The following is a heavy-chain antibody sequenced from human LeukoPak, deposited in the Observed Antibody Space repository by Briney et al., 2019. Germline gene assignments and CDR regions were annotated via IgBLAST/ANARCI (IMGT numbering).Heavy chain of an antibody. J-gene: IGHJ4*02. V-gene: IGHV3-15*01. CDR3: ATDGISEETTTDY. CDR2: IKSKSDGGTT. D-gene: IGHD1-1*01. Sequence: WIRQPPGKGLEWVGRIKSKSDGGTTDYAAPVKGRFIISRDDSKNTLYLQMNSLKTEDTAVYFCATDGISEETTTDYWGQGTLVTVSS.